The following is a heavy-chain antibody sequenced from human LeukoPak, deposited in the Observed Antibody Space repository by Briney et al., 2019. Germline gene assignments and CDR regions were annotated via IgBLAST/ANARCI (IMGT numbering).Heavy chain of an antibody. D-gene: IGHD3-22*01. CDR1: GFTFSSYG. CDR3: ARAGYYDPDAFDI. CDR2: ISYDGSNK. J-gene: IGHJ3*02. V-gene: IGHV3-30*19. Sequence: AGGSLRLSCAASGFTFSSYGVHWVRQAPGKRLEWVAVISYDGSNKYYADSVKGRFTISRDNSKNTLYLQMNSLRAEDTAVYYCARAGYYDPDAFDIWGQGTMVTVSS.